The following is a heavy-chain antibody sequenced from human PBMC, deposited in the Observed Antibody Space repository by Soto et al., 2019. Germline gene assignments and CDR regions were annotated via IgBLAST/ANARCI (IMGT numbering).Heavy chain of an antibody. D-gene: IGHD3-22*01. CDR2: IYYSGST. V-gene: IGHV4-59*01. Sequence: SETLSLTCTVSGGSISSYYWSWIRQPPGKGLEWIGYIYYSGSTNYNPSLKSRVTISVDTSKNQFSLKLSSVTAADTAVYYCARVVGEYYYDSSGPDAFDIWGQGTMVTVSS. J-gene: IGHJ3*02. CDR3: ARVVGEYYYDSSGPDAFDI. CDR1: GGSISSYY.